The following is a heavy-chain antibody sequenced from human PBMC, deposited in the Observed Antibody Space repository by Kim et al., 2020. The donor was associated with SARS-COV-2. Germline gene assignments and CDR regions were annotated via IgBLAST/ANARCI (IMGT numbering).Heavy chain of an antibody. CDR1: GGSISSSSYY. D-gene: IGHD3-9*01. CDR3: ARHYYDFLTGYSDY. J-gene: IGHJ4*02. V-gene: IGHV4-39*01. Sequence: SETLSLTCTVSGGSISSSSYYWGWIRQPPGKGLEWIGTIYYSGSTYYNPSLKSRVTISVDTSKNQFSLKLSSVTAADTAVYYCARHYYDFLTGYSDYWGQGTLVTVSS. CDR2: IYYSGST.